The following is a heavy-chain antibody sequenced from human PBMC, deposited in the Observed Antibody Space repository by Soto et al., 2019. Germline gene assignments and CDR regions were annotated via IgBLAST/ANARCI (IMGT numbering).Heavy chain of an antibody. Sequence: SEPLSLTCSVSGGTISSQYWSWIRQPPGKGLEWIGYIYHSGSTYYNPSLKSRVTISVDRSKNQFSLKLSSVTAADTAVYYCARVPTPWGQGTLVTVSS. V-gene: IGHV4-59*11. CDR2: IYHSGST. CDR1: GGTISSQY. CDR3: ARVPTP. J-gene: IGHJ5*02.